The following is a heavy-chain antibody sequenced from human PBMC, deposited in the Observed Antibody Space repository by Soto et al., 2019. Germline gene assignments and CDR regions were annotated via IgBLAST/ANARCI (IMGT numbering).Heavy chain of an antibody. CDR1: GFTFSSHA. Sequence: DVQLLESGGGLVQPGGSLRLSCAASGFTFSSHAMSWVRQAPGKGLEWVSAISGSGGGTYYADSVKGRFTISRDNSRNTLYLQMNSLRAEDTAVYYCAQDSDYGDFLPNWFDPWSQGTLVTFSS. CDR3: AQDSDYGDFLPNWFDP. J-gene: IGHJ5*02. CDR2: ISGSGGGT. V-gene: IGHV3-23*01. D-gene: IGHD4-17*01.